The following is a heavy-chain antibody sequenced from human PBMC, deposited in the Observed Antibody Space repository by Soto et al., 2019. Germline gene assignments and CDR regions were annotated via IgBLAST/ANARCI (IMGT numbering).Heavy chain of an antibody. CDR3: AKDRIVALDY. Sequence: PGGSLRLSCAASGFTFSSYGMHWVRQAPGKGLEWVAVISYDGSNKYYADSVKGRFTISRDNSKNTLYLQMNSLRAEDTAVYYCAKDRIVALDYWGLGTLVTVSS. V-gene: IGHV3-30*18. J-gene: IGHJ4*02. CDR2: ISYDGSNK. CDR1: GFTFSSYG. D-gene: IGHD2-21*01.